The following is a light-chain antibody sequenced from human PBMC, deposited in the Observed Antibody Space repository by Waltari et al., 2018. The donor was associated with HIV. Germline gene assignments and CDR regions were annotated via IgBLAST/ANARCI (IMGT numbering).Light chain of an antibody. CDR2: DDT. V-gene: IGLV3-21*02. J-gene: IGLJ2*01. CDR3: QVWDASSDHLVI. CDR1: NIGDKH. Sequence: SFVLTQPPSVSVAPGLTARITCGGNNIGDKHVPWSQRKPGLDPLLVAYDDTDRPSAIPERFSGSNAWNTATLTISRVEAGDEADYYCQVWDASSDHLVIFGVGTKLTVL.